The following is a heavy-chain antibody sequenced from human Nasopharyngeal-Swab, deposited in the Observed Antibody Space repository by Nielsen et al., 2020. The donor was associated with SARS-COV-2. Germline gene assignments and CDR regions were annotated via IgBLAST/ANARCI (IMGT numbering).Heavy chain of an antibody. Sequence: VRQAPGKGLEWVGRIKSKTDGETTDYAAPVKGRFTISRDDSKNTLYLQMNSLKTEDTAVYYCTTALNPLYYYDSSGYYSPGAEYFQHWGQGTLVTVSS. J-gene: IGHJ1*01. D-gene: IGHD3-22*01. CDR3: TTALNPLYYYDSSGYYSPGAEYFQH. V-gene: IGHV3-15*01. CDR2: IKSKTDGETT.